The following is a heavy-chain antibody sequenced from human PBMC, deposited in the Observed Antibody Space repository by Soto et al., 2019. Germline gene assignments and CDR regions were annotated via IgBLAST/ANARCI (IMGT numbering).Heavy chain of an antibody. CDR2: INADGGRT. J-gene: IGHJ5*02. CDR1: GYAFTMFY. D-gene: IGHD6-13*01. Sequence: VQLVQSGAAVREPGASVMLSCKTSGYAFTMFYMSWVRQAPGQGLEWMGTINADGGRTTYAQTSQGRLTLTSDTSTGTIYMELSSLKSDHTAVYYCARAMAAADKWKSRIWFDPWVQGALVTVSS. V-gene: IGHV1-46*01. CDR3: ARAMAAADKWKSRIWFDP.